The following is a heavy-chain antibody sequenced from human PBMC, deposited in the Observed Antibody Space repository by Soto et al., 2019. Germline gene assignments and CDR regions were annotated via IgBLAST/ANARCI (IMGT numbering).Heavy chain of an antibody. D-gene: IGHD3-9*01. J-gene: IGHJ4*02. CDR3: ARLEGLATISYYFDF. CDR1: GDSINSDKYY. Sequence: QLQLQESGPGLVKPSETLSLTCSVSGDSINSDKYYWGWIRQPPGKGLEWIGSIYYRGNTYYNPYLQTRVTISLDKSKSKFSRKLKSVTAADSAVYFCARLEGLATISYYFDFWGQGALVTVSS. CDR2: IYYRGNT. V-gene: IGHV4-39*01.